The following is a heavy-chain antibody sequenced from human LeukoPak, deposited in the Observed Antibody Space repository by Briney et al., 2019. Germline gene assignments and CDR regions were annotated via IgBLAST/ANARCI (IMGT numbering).Heavy chain of an antibody. Sequence: PGGSLRLSCAAPGFTFSSYAMHWVRQAPGKGLEWVPVISYDGSNKYYADCVKGRFTISRDNSKTTLYLQLNSLRAEDTAVYYCARISMPYYYYGMDVWGQGTTVTVSS. J-gene: IGHJ6*02. CDR3: ARISMPYYYYGMDV. D-gene: IGHD2-2*01. V-gene: IGHV3-30-3*01. CDR2: ISYDGSNK. CDR1: GFTFSSYA.